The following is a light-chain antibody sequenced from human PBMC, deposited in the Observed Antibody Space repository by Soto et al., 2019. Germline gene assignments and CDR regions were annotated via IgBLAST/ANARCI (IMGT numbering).Light chain of an antibody. J-gene: IGLJ3*02. CDR2: LNSDGSH. CDR3: QTWGTGIRWV. CDR1: SGHSSYA. V-gene: IGLV4-69*01. Sequence: QPVLTQSPSASASLGASVKLTCTLSSGHSSYAIAWHQQQPEKGPRYLMKLNSDGSHSKGDGIPDRFSGSSSGAERYLTISSLQSEDEADYYCQTWGTGIRWVFGGGTMLTVL.